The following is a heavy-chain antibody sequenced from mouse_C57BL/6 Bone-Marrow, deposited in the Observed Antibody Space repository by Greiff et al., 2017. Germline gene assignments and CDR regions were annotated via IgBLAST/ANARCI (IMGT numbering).Heavy chain of an antibody. CDR2: IYPGDGDT. V-gene: IGHV1-80*01. CDR3: ARGIEGITTVPYFDY. D-gene: IGHD1-1*01. CDR1: GYAFSSYW. Sequence: VKLQESGAELVKPGASVKISCKASGYAFSSYWMNWVKQRTGKGLEWIGQIYPGDGDTNYNGKFKGKATLTADKSSSTAYMQLSSLTSEDSSVYFCARGIEGITTVPYFDYWGQGTTLTVSS. J-gene: IGHJ2*01.